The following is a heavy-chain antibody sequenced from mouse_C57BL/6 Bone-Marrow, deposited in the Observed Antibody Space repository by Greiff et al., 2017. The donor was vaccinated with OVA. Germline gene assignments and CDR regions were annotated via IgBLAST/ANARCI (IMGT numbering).Heavy chain of an antibody. CDR1: GFNIKDDY. CDR3: TTDYDGYPYWYFDV. CDR2: IDLENGDT. D-gene: IGHD2-3*01. V-gene: IGHV14-4*01. J-gene: IGHJ1*03. Sequence: EVQLQQSGAELVRPGASVKLSCTASGFNIKDDYMHWVKQRPEQGLEWIGWIDLENGDTEYASKFQGKATITADTSSNTAYLQLSSLTSEDTAVYYCTTDYDGYPYWYFDVWGTGTTVTVSS.